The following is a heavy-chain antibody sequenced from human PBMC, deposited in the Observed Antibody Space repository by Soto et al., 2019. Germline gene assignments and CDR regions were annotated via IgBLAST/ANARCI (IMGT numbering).Heavy chain of an antibody. J-gene: IGHJ4*02. CDR2: INGAGGDK. CDR3: ARSKRAGDDY. V-gene: IGHV3-7*05. D-gene: IGHD1-26*01. CDR1: GFIFSSYW. Sequence: GGSLRLSCAASGFIFSSYWMRWFRQAPGKGLEWVASINGAGGDKYYVDSVKGRFTISRDNAENSLYLQLSSLTAEDTAVYYCARSKRAGDDYWGQGTLVTVSS.